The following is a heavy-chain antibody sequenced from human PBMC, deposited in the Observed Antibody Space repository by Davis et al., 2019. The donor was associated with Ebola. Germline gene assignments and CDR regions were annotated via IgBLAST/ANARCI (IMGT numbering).Heavy chain of an antibody. CDR1: GFTFNRHG. D-gene: IGHD1-26*01. Sequence: GGSLRLSCAASGFTFNRHGMYWVRQAPGKGLEWVAVIYSGGSYTNYADSVKGRFTISRDNSKDTLYLQMNSLRVEDTAVYYCAREDSGSYWSAWGGFSYWGQGALVTVSS. J-gene: IGHJ4*02. CDR3: AREDSGSYWSAWGGFSY. CDR2: IYSGGSYT. V-gene: IGHV3-33*07.